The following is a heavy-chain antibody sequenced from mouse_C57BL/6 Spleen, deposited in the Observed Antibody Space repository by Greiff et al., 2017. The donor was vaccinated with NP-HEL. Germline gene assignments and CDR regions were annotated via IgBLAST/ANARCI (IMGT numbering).Heavy chain of an antibody. CDR3: ARECGEWDYYGSSLDY. J-gene: IGHJ2*01. CDR2: IDPNSGGT. V-gene: IGHV1-72*01. Sequence: VQLQQSGAELVKPGASVKLSCKASGYTFTSYWMHWVKQRPGRGLEWIGRIDPNSGGTKYNEKFKSKATLTVDKPSSTAYMQLSSLTSEDSAVYYCARECGEWDYYGSSLDYWGQGTTLTVSS. D-gene: IGHD1-1*01. CDR1: GYTFTSYW.